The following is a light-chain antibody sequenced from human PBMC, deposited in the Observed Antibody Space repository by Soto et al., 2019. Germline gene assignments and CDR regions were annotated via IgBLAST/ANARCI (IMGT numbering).Light chain of an antibody. V-gene: IGLV1-44*01. CDR2: NNN. CDR1: SSNIGSYN. Sequence: QSVLTQPPSASGTPGQRVTISCSGSSSNIGSYNVNWYQQVPGTAPKLLIYNNNQRPSGVPDLFSGSKSGTSASLAISGLQSEDEADYYCAAWVASLKERVFGGGTKLTVL. J-gene: IGLJ3*02. CDR3: AAWVASLKERV.